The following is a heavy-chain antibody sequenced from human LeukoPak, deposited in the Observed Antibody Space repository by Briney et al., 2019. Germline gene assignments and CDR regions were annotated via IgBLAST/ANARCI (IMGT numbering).Heavy chain of an antibody. CDR2: INPNSGGT. CDR1: GYTFITYY. CDR3: ARDIAVAGTLFDY. D-gene: IGHD6-19*01. Sequence: EASVKVSCKTSGYTFITYYIHWVRQAPGQGLEWMGWINPNSGGTNYAQKFQGRVTMTRDTSISTAYMELSRLRSDDTAVYYCARDIAVAGTLFDYWGQGTLVTVSS. V-gene: IGHV1-2*02. J-gene: IGHJ4*02.